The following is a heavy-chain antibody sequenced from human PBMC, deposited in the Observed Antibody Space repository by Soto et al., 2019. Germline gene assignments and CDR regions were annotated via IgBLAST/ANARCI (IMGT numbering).Heavy chain of an antibody. CDR3: ARGGEPAAANDRNYFDY. CDR1: GYTFTKYA. Sequence: QVQLVQSGAEVKKPGASVKVSCKASGYTFTKYAMHWVRQAPGQRLEWMGWINAGNGNTKHSQKFQGRVTITRDTSASTAYMELSSLRSEDTAMYYCARGGEPAAANDRNYFDYWGQGTLVTVSS. V-gene: IGHV1-3*01. D-gene: IGHD2-2*01. J-gene: IGHJ4*02. CDR2: INAGNGNT.